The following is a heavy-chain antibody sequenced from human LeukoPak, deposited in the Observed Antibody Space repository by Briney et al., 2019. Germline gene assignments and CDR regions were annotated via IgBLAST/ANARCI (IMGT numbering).Heavy chain of an antibody. D-gene: IGHD3-10*01. CDR2: INHSGST. V-gene: IGHV4-34*01. Sequence: SETLSLTCAVYGGSFGGYYRSWIRQPPGKGLEWIGEINHSGSTNYNPSLKSRVTISVDTSKNQFSLKLSSVTAADTAVYYCARDVTMVRGIDYWGQGTLVTVSS. J-gene: IGHJ4*02. CDR1: GGSFGGYY. CDR3: ARDVTMVRGIDY.